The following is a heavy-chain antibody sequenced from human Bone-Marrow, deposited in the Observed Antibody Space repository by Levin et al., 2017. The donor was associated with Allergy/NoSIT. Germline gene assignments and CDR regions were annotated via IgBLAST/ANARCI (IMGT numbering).Heavy chain of an antibody. CDR2: IKSKTDGGST. J-gene: IGHJ4*02. Sequence: GESLKISCEASGFPFGNSWMNWLRQAPGKGLEWVGRIKSKTDGGSTDYAAPVKGRFTISRDDSKHNLYLQMNTVTNEDTAVYFCATDSRVGSGEGWPDGSFDFWGQGTLVTVSS. CDR1: GFPFGNSW. D-gene: IGHD1-26*01. CDR3: ATDSRVGSGEGWPDGSFDF. V-gene: IGHV3-15*01.